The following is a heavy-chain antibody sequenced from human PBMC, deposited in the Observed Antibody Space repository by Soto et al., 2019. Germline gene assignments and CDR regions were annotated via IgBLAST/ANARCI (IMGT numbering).Heavy chain of an antibody. CDR1: GFTFSSYS. J-gene: IGHJ6*03. D-gene: IGHD2-2*01. Sequence: PGGSLRLSCAASGFTFSSYSMNWVRQAPGKGLEWVSYISSSSSTIYYADSVKGRFTISRDNAKNSLYLQMNSLRAEDTAVYYCARAVRAYCSSTSCYGYYYYMDVWGKGTTVTVSS. V-gene: IGHV3-48*01. CDR2: ISSSSSTI. CDR3: ARAVRAYCSSTSCYGYYYYMDV.